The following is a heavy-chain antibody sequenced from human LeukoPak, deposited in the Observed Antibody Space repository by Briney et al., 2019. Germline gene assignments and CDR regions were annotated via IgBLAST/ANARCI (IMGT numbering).Heavy chain of an antibody. Sequence: PGGSPRLSCAASGFTFSSYWMHWVRQAPGKGLVWVSRINSDGSSTNYADSVKGRFTISRDNAKNTLYLQMNSLRAEDTAVYYCARGHYIAAAGTFWFDPWGQGTLVTVPS. J-gene: IGHJ5*02. CDR3: ARGHYIAAAGTFWFDP. CDR1: GFTFSSYW. D-gene: IGHD6-13*01. CDR2: INSDGSST. V-gene: IGHV3-74*01.